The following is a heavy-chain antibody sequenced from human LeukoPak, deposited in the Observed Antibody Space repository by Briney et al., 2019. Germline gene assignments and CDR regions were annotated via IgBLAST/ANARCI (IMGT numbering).Heavy chain of an antibody. J-gene: IGHJ4*02. V-gene: IGHV3-23*01. CDR3: AKGPVRSSPYYFDY. CDR1: VFTFSNYA. CDR2: IIGSGGTT. D-gene: IGHD6-6*01. Sequence: GESLRLSCEASVFTFSNYAMTWVRQAPGKGREWVSTIIGSGGTTFYADSVKGRFTISRDNSKNTLYLQLNSLRAEDTAVYYCAKGPVRSSPYYFDYWGQGTLVTVSS.